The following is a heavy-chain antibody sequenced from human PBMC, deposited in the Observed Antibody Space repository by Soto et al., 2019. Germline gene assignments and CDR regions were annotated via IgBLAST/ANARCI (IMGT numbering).Heavy chain of an antibody. V-gene: IGHV4-30-2*01. CDR2: IYHSGST. D-gene: IGHD6-6*01. J-gene: IGHJ5*02. Sequence: SETLSLTCAVSGGSISSGGYSWSWIRQPPGKGLEWIGYIYHSGSTYYNPSLKSRVTISVDRSKNQFSLKLSSVTAADTAVYYCARVGDDSSSVNNLFDPWGQGTLVTGSS. CDR3: ARVGDDSSSVNNLFDP. CDR1: GGSISSGGYS.